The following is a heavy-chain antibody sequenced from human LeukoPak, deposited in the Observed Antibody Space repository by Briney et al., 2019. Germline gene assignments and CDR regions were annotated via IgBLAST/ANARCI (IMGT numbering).Heavy chain of an antibody. D-gene: IGHD3-3*01. Sequence: SETLSLTCTVSGGSISSYYWSWIRQPAGKGLEWIGRIYTSGSTDYNPSLKSRVTMSVDTSKNQFSLKLSSVTAADTAVYYCARGLDSYYDFCSGQTDAFDIWGQGTMVTVSS. CDR2: IYTSGST. CDR3: ARGLDSYYDFCSGQTDAFDI. CDR1: GGSISSYY. V-gene: IGHV4-4*07. J-gene: IGHJ3*02.